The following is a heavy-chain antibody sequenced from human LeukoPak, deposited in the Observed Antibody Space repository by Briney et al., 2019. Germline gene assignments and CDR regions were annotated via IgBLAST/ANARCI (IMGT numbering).Heavy chain of an antibody. CDR2: INHSGST. D-gene: IGHD6-13*01. J-gene: IGHJ4*02. V-gene: IGHV4-34*01. Sequence: KPSETLSLTCAVYGGSFSGYYWSWIRQPPGKGLEWIGEINHSGSTNYNPSLKSRVTISVDTSRNQFSLKLSSVTAADTAVYYCARVPAPLSGTRVPNKSSSWYGKGFDYWGQGTLVTVSS. CDR1: GGSFSGYY. CDR3: ARVPAPLSGTRVPNKSSSWYGKGFDY.